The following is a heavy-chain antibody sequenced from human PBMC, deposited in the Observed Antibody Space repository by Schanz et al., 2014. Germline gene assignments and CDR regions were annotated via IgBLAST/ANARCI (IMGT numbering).Heavy chain of an antibody. CDR3: AREDCSATSCYFRY. J-gene: IGHJ4*02. Sequence: QVQLVESGGGVVQPGGSLRLSCAASGFPFSSYALHWVRQAPGKGLEWVAVIRYDGRNKNFVESVKGRFTISRDNSNNTVYLQMTTLRAEDTAVYYCAREDCSATSCYFRYWGQGTLVTVSS. V-gene: IGHV3-33*08. CDR2: IRYDGRNK. CDR1: GFPFSSYA. D-gene: IGHD2-21*01.